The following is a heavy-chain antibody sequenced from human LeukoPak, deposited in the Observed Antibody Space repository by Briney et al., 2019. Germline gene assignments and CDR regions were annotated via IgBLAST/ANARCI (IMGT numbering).Heavy chain of an antibody. CDR3: AREEGNLGDAFDI. D-gene: IGHD4-23*01. V-gene: IGHV1-18*01. J-gene: IGHJ3*02. Sequence: GSVKESCQASGYTFTSYGISWVRQARGQGLDWMGWISGSNGNTNYAQKLQGRVTITTDTSTSTAYMELRSLRSDDTAVYYCAREEGNLGDAFDIWGQGTMVTVSS. CDR2: ISGSNGNT. CDR1: GYTFTSYG.